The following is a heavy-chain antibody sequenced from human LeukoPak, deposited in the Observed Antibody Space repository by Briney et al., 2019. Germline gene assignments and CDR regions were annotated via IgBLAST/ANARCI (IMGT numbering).Heavy chain of an antibody. D-gene: IGHD3-22*01. V-gene: IGHV1-18*01. CDR1: GYTLTSYT. J-gene: IGHJ4*02. CDR2: ISAYNGNT. CDR3: ARGLGVAYYDSFGYYADY. Sequence: ASVKLSCKASGYTLTSYTISWVRQSPGQGLEWRGWISAYNGNTKYTQKFHGRVTLTTDTSTSTAYMDLRSLRSDDTAVYSCARGLGVAYYDSFGYYADYWGQGTLVTVSS.